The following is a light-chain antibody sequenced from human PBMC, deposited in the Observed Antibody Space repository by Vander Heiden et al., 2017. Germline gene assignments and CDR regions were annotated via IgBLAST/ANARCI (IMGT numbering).Light chain of an antibody. CDR3: SSYTSSSTMV. CDR1: SSDVGGYNY. CDR2: DVS. Sequence: QSALTQPASVSGSPGQSITISCTGTSSDVGGYNYVSWYQQQPGKAPKLMSYDVSNRPSGVSNRVSGSKCGNTASTTISGLQAEDEADYYCSSYTSSSTMVFGTGTKVTVL. J-gene: IGLJ1*01. V-gene: IGLV2-14*03.